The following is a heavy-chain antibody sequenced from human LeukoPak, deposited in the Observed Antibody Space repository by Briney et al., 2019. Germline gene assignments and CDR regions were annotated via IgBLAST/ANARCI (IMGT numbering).Heavy chain of an antibody. D-gene: IGHD2-2*01. CDR3: ARLKCISTTCPSRYVMDV. CDR1: GGSISSYY. Sequence: SETLSLTRSVSGGSISSYYWSWIRQPPGKGMEYLGYIYDSGSTNYNPSLKSRVTISVDTSKDQFSLNLTSVTAADTAVYYCARLKCISTTCPSRYVMDVWGQGTTVTVSS. V-gene: IGHV4-59*01. CDR2: IYDSGST. J-gene: IGHJ6*02.